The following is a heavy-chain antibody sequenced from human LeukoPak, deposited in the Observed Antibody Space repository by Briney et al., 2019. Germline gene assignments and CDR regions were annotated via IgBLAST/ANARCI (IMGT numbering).Heavy chain of an antibody. D-gene: IGHD5-12*01. Sequence: SETLSLTCTVSGYSISSGYYWGWIRQPPGKGLEWIGSIYHSGSTYYNPSLKSRVTISVDTSKNQSSLKLSSVTAADTAVYYCASHIVATITFAFDIWGQGTMVTVSS. CDR1: GYSISSGYY. CDR2: IYHSGST. V-gene: IGHV4-38-2*02. CDR3: ASHIVATITFAFDI. J-gene: IGHJ3*02.